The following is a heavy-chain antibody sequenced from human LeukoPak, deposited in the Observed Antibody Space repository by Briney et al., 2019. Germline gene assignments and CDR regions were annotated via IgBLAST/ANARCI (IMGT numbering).Heavy chain of an antibody. J-gene: IGHJ4*02. V-gene: IGHV1-69*13. D-gene: IGHD2-21*01. CDR2: IIPIFGTP. Sequence: SVKVSCKASGGTFSSYGISWVRQAPGQRLEWMGGIIPIFGTPKYAQKFQGRVTITADESTSTAYMELSSLRSEDTAVYYCARDGGKVGIDYWGQGTLVTVSS. CDR1: GGTFSSYG. CDR3: ARDGGKVGIDY.